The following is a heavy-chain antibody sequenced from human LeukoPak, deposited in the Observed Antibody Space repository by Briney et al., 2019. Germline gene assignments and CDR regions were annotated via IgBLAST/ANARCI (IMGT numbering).Heavy chain of an antibody. CDR1: GFTFSTYS. J-gene: IGHJ4*02. CDR2: ISSSSYI. CDR3: ARFHSSKYPPYYFDY. V-gene: IGHV3-21*01. Sequence: GGSLRLSCGASGFTFSTYSMNWVRQAPGKGLEWVSSISSSSYIYYADSVKGRFTISRDNAKNSLYLQMSSLRAEDTAVYYCARFHSSKYPPYYFDYWGQGTLVTVSS. D-gene: IGHD3-22*01.